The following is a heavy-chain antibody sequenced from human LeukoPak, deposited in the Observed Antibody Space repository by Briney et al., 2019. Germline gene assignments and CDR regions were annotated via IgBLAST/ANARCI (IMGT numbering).Heavy chain of an antibody. D-gene: IGHD5-18*01. CDR3: ARAEARKYSYDY. CDR1: GGSISSSSYY. J-gene: IGHJ4*02. V-gene: IGHV4-39*07. Sequence: PSETLSLTCTVSGGSISSSSYYWGWIRQPPGKGLEWIGSIYYSGSTYYNPSLKSRATISVDTSKNQFSLKLSSVTAADTAVYYCARAEARKYSYDYWGQGTLVTVSS. CDR2: IYYSGST.